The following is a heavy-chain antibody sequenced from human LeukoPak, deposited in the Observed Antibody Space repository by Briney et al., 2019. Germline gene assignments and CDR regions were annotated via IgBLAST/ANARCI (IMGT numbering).Heavy chain of an antibody. J-gene: IGHJ6*02. CDR2: IKQAGSGY. Sequence: GGSLRLSCAASGFSFSPYSMSWVRRAPGKGLEWVATIKQAGSGYYYVDSVQGRFTISRDDAEDSVSLQMNSLRAEDTAVYYCARGYCAGTACYVGGMDVWGQGTTVTVAS. CDR1: GFSFSPYS. V-gene: IGHV3-7*01. D-gene: IGHD2-8*02. CDR3: ARGYCAGTACYVGGMDV.